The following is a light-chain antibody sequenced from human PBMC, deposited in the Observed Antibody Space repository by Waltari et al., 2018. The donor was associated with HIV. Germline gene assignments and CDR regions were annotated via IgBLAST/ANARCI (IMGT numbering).Light chain of an antibody. CDR3: GTWDTSLSAVV. Sequence: QSVLPQPPSVSAAPGQKVHSSCSGTSSNIGNNYVSWYQQLPGTAPKLLIYDNNKRPSGIPDRFSGSKSGTSATLGITGLQTGDEADYYCGTWDTSLSAVVFGGGTKLTVL. CDR2: DNN. J-gene: IGLJ2*01. CDR1: SSNIGNNY. V-gene: IGLV1-51*01.